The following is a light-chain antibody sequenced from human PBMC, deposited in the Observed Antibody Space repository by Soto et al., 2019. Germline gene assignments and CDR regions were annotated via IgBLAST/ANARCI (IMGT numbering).Light chain of an antibody. V-gene: IGLV2-23*02. CDR2: EVF. CDR3: CSYGGPGTYV. CDR1: SSDIGTYYL. J-gene: IGLJ1*01. Sequence: QSVLTQPASVSGSPGQSITISCTGSSSDIGTYYLFSWLQHHPGKAPKLVIFEVFQRPAGVSHRVSGSKAGITASLTISGLHAEDEADYCSCSYGGPGTYVFGTGTKVTVL.